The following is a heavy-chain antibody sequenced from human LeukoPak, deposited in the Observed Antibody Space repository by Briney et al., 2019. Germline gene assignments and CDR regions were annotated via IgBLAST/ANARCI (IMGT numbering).Heavy chain of an antibody. CDR1: GFTFSSYA. D-gene: IGHD2-15*01. CDR2: ISYDGSNK. V-gene: IGHV3-30*04. Sequence: PGGSLRLSCAASGFTFSSYAMHWVRQAPGKGLEWVAVISYDGSNKYYADSVKGRFTISRDNSKNTLYLQMNSLRAEDTAVYYCALCGSCYPQRDYYYYGMDVWGQGTTVTVSS. J-gene: IGHJ6*02. CDR3: ALCGSCYPQRDYYYYGMDV.